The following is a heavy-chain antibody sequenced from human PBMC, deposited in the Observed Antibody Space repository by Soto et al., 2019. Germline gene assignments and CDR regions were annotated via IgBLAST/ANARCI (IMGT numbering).Heavy chain of an antibody. Sequence: GGSLRLSCSASGFSVGGNHLTWFRQAPGKGLEWVAVIHTSGDTYYADSVQGRFTISRDNSKNTVYLQMNSLRVGDTAMYFCARGVNDDSWGQGTLVTVSS. CDR1: GFSVGGNH. D-gene: IGHD2-8*01. CDR2: IHTSGDT. CDR3: ARGVNDDS. V-gene: IGHV3-53*01. J-gene: IGHJ4*02.